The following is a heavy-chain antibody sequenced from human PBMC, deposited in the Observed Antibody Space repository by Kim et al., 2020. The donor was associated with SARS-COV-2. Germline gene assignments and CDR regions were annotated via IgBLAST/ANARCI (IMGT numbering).Heavy chain of an antibody. CDR3: AKSLTGYGFYYYYYGMDV. D-gene: IGHD3-9*01. V-gene: IGHV3-23*01. CDR2: ISGSGGST. J-gene: IGHJ6*02. Sequence: GGSLRLSCAASGFTFSSYAMSWVRQAPGKGLEWVSAISGSGGSTYYADSVKGRFTISRDNSKNTLYLQMNSLRAEDTAVYYCAKSLTGYGFYYYYYGMDVWGQGTTVTVSS. CDR1: GFTFSSYA.